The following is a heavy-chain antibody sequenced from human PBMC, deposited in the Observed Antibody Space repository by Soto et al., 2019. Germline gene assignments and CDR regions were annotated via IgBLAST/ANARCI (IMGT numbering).Heavy chain of an antibody. CDR1: GGTFSSYA. CDR2: IIPIFGTA. J-gene: IGHJ5*02. Sequence: GASVKVSCKASGGTFSSYAISWVRQAPGQGLEWMGGIIPIFGTANYAQKFQGRVTITADESTSTAYMELSSLRSEDTAVYYCAIGHCSCGSCYGWFAPWGQGTLVIGSS. V-gene: IGHV1-69*13. D-gene: IGHD2-15*01. CDR3: AIGHCSCGSCYGWFAP.